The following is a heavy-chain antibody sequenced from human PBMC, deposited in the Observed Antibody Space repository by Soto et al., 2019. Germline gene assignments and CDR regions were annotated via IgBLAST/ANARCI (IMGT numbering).Heavy chain of an antibody. Sequence: QVQLVQSGPEVKKPGSSIKVSCKASGGTFSSYVVNWVRQAPGQGVEWLGGIIPVFPTPKYANKFQGRLTITADRPTSTTYMELSSLTSEDTAVYYCEGLTTKIADNSVYYYGVDVWGQGTTVSVSS. CDR3: EGLTTKIADNSVYYYGVDV. D-gene: IGHD6-13*01. CDR2: IIPVFPTP. J-gene: IGHJ6*02. CDR1: GGTFSSYV. V-gene: IGHV1-69*06.